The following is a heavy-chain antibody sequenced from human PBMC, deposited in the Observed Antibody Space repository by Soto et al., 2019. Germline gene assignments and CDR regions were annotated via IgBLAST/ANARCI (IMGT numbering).Heavy chain of an antibody. D-gene: IGHD3-3*01. CDR2: INPNSGGT. CDR3: ARMSGSASPANWFDP. CDR1: GYTFTGYY. Sequence: GASVKVSCKASGYTFTGYYMHWVRQAPGQGLEWMGWINPNSGGTNYAQKFQGWVTMTRDTSISTAYMELSRLRSDDTAVYYCARMSGSASPANWFDPWGQGTLVTVSS. V-gene: IGHV1-2*04. J-gene: IGHJ5*02.